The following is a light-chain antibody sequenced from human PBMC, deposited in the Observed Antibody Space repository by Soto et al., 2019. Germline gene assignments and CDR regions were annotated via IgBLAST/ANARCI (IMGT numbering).Light chain of an antibody. Sequence: EIVMTQSPASLSVAPGERATLSWRASQSVTSSLAWYQQEPGQAPRLLIYGASTRATGIPARFSGSGSGTEFTLTISSLQSEDFTVYYCQQYIDWPLTFGGGTKVDIK. CDR1: QSVTSS. J-gene: IGKJ4*01. CDR2: GAS. V-gene: IGKV3-15*01. CDR3: QQYIDWPLT.